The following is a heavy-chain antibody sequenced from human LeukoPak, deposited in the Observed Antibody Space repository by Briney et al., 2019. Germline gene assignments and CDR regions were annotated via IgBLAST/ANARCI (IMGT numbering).Heavy chain of an antibody. CDR2: MKQDGNEE. CDR1: KFTFSDYS. CDR3: ARPYSSGWYGVFNY. V-gene: IGHV3-7*05. D-gene: IGHD6-19*01. Sequence: GGSLRLSCAASKFTFSDYSMSWVRQAPGKGLEWVANMKQDGNEEYYVDSVKGRFTISRDNAKNSLYLQMNSLRAEDTAVYYCARPYSSGWYGVFNYWGQGTLVTVSS. J-gene: IGHJ4*02.